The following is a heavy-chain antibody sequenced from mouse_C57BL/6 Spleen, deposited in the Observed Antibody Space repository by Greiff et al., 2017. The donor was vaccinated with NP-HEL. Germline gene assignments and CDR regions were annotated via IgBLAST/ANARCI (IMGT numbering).Heavy chain of an antibody. Sequence: QVHVKQSGPGLVQPSQSLSITCTVSGFSLTSYGVHWVRQSPGKGLEWLGVIWSGGSTDYNAAFISRLSISKDNSKSQVFFKMNSLQADDTAIYYCASPSTMVTTWYFDVWGTGTTVTVSS. J-gene: IGHJ1*03. V-gene: IGHV2-2*01. CDR2: IWSGGST. CDR1: GFSLTSYG. CDR3: ASPSTMVTTWYFDV. D-gene: IGHD2-2*01.